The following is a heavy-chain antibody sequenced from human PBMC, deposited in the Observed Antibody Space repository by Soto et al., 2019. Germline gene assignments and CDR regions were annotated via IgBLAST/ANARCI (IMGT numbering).Heavy chain of an antibody. V-gene: IGHV1-2*02. Sequence: AAVKVSCKASGYTFSDYYIHWVRQAPGQGLEWMGWINPNSGGTKYAPKFQGGVTMTRDTSITTAYMELSRLRSGDTAVYYCARDSGYGSASSVNHYLDYWGHGTLVTVSS. J-gene: IGHJ4*01. CDR3: ARDSGYGSASSVNHYLDY. D-gene: IGHD3-10*01. CDR1: GYTFSDYY. CDR2: INPNSGGT.